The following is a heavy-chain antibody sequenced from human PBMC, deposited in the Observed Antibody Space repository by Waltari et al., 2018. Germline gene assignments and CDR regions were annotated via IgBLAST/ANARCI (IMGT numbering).Heavy chain of an antibody. CDR1: GFTFSRYW. CDR2: ISSDGSSV. V-gene: IGHV3-74*01. J-gene: IGHJ6*02. D-gene: IGHD3-22*01. CDR3: ARVATKTYSSPVPGRPYYYGMDV. Sequence: EEQLVESGGGLAHPGESLRLSCAASGFTFSRYWRDWVRQAPGQGLVWVSRISSDGSSVTYADSVKGRFTISRDNAKNTLYVQMNRLRAEDTAVYYCARVATKTYSSPVPGRPYYYGMDVWGQGTTVTVSS.